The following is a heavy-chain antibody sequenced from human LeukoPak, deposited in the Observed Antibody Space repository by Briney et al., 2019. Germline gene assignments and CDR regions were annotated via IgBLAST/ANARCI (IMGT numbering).Heavy chain of an antibody. D-gene: IGHD4-23*01. CDR2: IYYSGST. J-gene: IGHJ4*02. CDR1: GGSISSGGYY. Sequence: SETLSLTCTVSGGSISSGGYYWSWIRQHPGKGLEWIGYIYYSGSTYYNPSLKSRVTISVDTSKNQFSLKLSSVTAADTAVYYCARGRKGGNAIDYWGQGTLVTVSS. CDR3: ARGRKGGNAIDY. V-gene: IGHV4-31*03.